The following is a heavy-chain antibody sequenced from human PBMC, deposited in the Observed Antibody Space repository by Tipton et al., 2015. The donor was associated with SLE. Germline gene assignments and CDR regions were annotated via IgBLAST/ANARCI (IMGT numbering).Heavy chain of an antibody. CDR3: ARDHRVFLWFGELPDAFDI. CDR1: GFTFSDYY. Sequence: SLRLSCAASGFTFSDYYMSWIRQAPGKGLEWVSYISSSGSTIYYADSVKGRFTISRDNAKNSLYLQMNSLRAEDTAVYYCARDHRVFLWFGELPDAFDIWGQGTMVTVSS. V-gene: IGHV3-11*01. CDR2: ISSSGSTI. D-gene: IGHD3-10*01. J-gene: IGHJ3*02.